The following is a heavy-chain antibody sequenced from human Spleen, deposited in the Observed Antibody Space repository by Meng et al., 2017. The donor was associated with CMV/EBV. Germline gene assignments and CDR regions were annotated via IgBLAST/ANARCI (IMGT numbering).Heavy chain of an antibody. CDR1: GFTFSSNT. Sequence: GESLKISCAASGFTFSSNTMSWVRQAPGKGLEWVSVMYSGGSSTFYPDSVQGRFTISRDESKNTLHLQMNSLRAEDTALYYCAKCSSTSCRYFDYWGQGTLVTVSS. D-gene: IGHD2-2*01. J-gene: IGHJ4*02. CDR3: AKCSSTSCRYFDY. CDR2: MYSGGSST. V-gene: IGHV3-23*03.